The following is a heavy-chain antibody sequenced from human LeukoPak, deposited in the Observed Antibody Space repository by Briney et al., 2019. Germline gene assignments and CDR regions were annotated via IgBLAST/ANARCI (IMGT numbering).Heavy chain of an antibody. CDR3: ARQTSSSSRVDF. CDR2: IYPGDSDT. Sequence: GESLKISCKGSGYMFSNYWIGWVRQMPGKSLEWMGTIYPGDSDTTYSPSLQGQVTISADKSLSTAYLQWNSLKAPDTAMYFCARQTSSSSRVDFWGQGTLVTVSS. D-gene: IGHD6-6*01. CDR1: GYMFSNYW. J-gene: IGHJ4*02. V-gene: IGHV5-51*01.